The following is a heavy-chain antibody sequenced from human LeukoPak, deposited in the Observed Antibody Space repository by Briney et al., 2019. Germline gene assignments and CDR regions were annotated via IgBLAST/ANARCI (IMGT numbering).Heavy chain of an antibody. CDR1: GFTFSSYS. J-gene: IGHJ4*02. CDR3: ARTWGRDGYNYGY. D-gene: IGHD5-24*01. V-gene: IGHV3-21*01. Sequence: SGGSLRLSCAASGFTFSSYSMNWVRQAPGKGLEWVSSISSSSSYIYYADSVKGRFTISRDNTKKSLYLQMNSLRAEDTAVYYCARTWGRDGYNYGYWGQGTLVTVSP. CDR2: ISSSSSYI.